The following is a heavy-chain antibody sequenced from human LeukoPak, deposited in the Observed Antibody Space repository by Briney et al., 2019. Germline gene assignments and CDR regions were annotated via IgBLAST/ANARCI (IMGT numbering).Heavy chain of an antibody. CDR2: INPNSGGT. CDR1: GYSFTGYY. D-gene: IGHD3-10*01. V-gene: IGHV1-2*02. CDR3: AKVYSGGSGSYYIPGFVVNDY. J-gene: IGHJ4*02. Sequence: ASVKVSCKASGYSFTGYYIHWVRQAPGQGLEWMGWINPNSGGTKYAQKFQGRLTMTRDTSISTANMELSRLRSDDTAVYYCAKVYSGGSGSYYIPGFVVNDYWGQGTLVTVSS.